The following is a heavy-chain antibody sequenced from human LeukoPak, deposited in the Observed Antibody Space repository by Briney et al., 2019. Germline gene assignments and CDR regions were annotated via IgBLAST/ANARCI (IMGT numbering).Heavy chain of an antibody. CDR1: VFSFSNAW. CDR3: TTHPTGSYFGSVFFDH. Sequence: TGGSLRLSCAGSVFSFSNAWMSWVRQAPGKGLEWVGRIKSQTDDETADYAAPVKGRFTISRDDSENTLYLQMNSLKNEDTAVYYCTTHPTGSYFGSVFFDHWGQGALVTVSS. CDR2: IKSQTDDETA. V-gene: IGHV3-15*01. D-gene: IGHD1-26*01. J-gene: IGHJ4*02.